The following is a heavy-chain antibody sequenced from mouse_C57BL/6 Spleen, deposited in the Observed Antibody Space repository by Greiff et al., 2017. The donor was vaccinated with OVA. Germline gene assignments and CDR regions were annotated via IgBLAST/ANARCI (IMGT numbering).Heavy chain of an antibody. CDR3: ARIWEGYFDY. CDR1: GFTFSDYY. V-gene: IGHV5-16*01. J-gene: IGHJ2*01. CDR2: INYDGSST. Sequence: EVKLMESEGGLVQPGSSMKLSCTASGFTFSDYYMAWVRQVPEKGLEWVANINYDGSSTYYLDSLKSRFIISRDNAKNILYLQMSSLKSEDTATYYCARIWEGYFDYWGQGTTLTVSS. D-gene: IGHD4-1*01.